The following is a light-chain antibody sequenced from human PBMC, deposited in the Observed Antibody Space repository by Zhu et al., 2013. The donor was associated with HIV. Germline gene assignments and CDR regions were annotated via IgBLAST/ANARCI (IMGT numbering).Light chain of an antibody. CDR3: QQYGSSPLT. J-gene: IGKJ4*01. CDR2: GAS. Sequence: EFVLTQSPGTLSLSPGERATLSCRASQSVTSNSLAWYQQKPGQAPRLLIYGASNRATGIPDRFSGSGSGTDFTLSITRLEPEDLAVYYCQQYGSSPLTFGGGTTLELK. CDR1: QSVTSNS. V-gene: IGKV3-20*01.